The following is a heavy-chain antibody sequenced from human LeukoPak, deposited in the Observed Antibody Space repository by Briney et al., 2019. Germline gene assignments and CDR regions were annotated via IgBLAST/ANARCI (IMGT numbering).Heavy chain of an antibody. CDR3: AKYSCSWSQYNWLDP. D-gene: IGHD6-13*01. CDR2: IWYDGNNK. CDR1: GFNFSSYG. Sequence: PGESLRLSCVASGFNFSSYGMHWVRQAPGKGLEWVAVIWYDGNNKYYADSVKGRFSISRDNSKNTVYVQLNSLGAEDTAVYYCAKYSCSWSQYNWLDPWGQGTLVTVSS. V-gene: IGHV3-33*06. J-gene: IGHJ5*02.